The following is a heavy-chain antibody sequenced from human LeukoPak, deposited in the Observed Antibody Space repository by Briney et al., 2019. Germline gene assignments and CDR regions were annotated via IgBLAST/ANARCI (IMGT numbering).Heavy chain of an antibody. CDR1: GFTFSSYW. D-gene: IGHD4-11*01. J-gene: IGHJ4*02. CDR2: INSAESST. CDR3: AKGDYSKTGGFDY. Sequence: GRSLRLSCAASGFTFSSYWMHWVRHAPGKGLVWVSRINSAESSTSYADSVKGRFTISRDNAKNTLYLQMNSLRAEDTAVYYCAKGDYSKTGGFDYWGQGALVTVSS. V-gene: IGHV3-74*01.